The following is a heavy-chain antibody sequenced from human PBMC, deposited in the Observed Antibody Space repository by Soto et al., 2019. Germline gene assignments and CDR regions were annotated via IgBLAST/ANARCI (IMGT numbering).Heavy chain of an antibody. CDR1: GFTFSTYA. Sequence: EVQLLESGGGLVQPGGSLRLSCAASGFTFSTYAMSWVRQAPGKGLEWVSATSGSGGKSTFYGDSVKGRFTISRDNSKNTLYPEMSTVGAEDTALYYFAKGGGSCCFDCWGPGTLVTVSS. V-gene: IGHV3-23*01. D-gene: IGHD2-15*01. J-gene: IGHJ4*02. CDR2: TSGSGGKST. CDR3: AKGGGSCCFDC.